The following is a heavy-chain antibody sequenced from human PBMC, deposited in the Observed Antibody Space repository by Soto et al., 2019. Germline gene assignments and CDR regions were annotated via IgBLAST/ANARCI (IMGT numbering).Heavy chain of an antibody. J-gene: IGHJ4*02. CDR2: IVPNIGTV. CDR1: GGTLTNFINYP. Sequence: QVQLVQSGAEVMQPGSSVKVSCKPSGGTLTNFINYPINWVRQSPGQGLEWMGGIVPNIGTVNYAQKFQGRVTMTADKCTGTVYMELSSLRSDDSALYYCARRNTAGFLRYFDNWGQGTLVTVSS. CDR3: ARRNTAGFLRYFDN. D-gene: IGHD6-19*01. V-gene: IGHV1-69*06.